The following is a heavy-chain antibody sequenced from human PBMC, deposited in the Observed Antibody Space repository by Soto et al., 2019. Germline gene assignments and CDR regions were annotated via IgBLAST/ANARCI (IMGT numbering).Heavy chain of an antibody. J-gene: IGHJ5*02. Sequence: GASVKVSCKASGGTFSSYTISWVRQAPGQGLEWMGRIIPILGIANYAQKFQGRVTITADESTSTAYMELSSLRSEDTAVYYCARDTTPTYYYDSSGPGGFDPWGQGTLVTVSS. CDR3: ARDTTPTYYYDSSGPGGFDP. D-gene: IGHD3-22*01. CDR1: GGTFSSYT. V-gene: IGHV1-69*04. CDR2: IIPILGIA.